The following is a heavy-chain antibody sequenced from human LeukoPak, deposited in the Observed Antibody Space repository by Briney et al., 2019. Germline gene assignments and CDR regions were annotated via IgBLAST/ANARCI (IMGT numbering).Heavy chain of an antibody. Sequence: SETLSLTCTVSGGSISGYYWTWIRQPPGKGLEWIGYIYYSGSTYYNPSLKSRVTISVDTSKNQFSLKLSSVTAADTAVYYCARINYYDSSGYELYYFDYWGQGTLVTVSS. V-gene: IGHV4-59*06. CDR2: IYYSGST. CDR3: ARINYYDSSGYELYYFDY. CDR1: GGSISGYY. D-gene: IGHD3-22*01. J-gene: IGHJ4*02.